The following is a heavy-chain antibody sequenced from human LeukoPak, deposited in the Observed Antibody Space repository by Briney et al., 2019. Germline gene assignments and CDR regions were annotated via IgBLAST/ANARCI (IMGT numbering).Heavy chain of an antibody. Sequence: SQTLSLTCTVSGGSISSGDYYWSWIRQPPGKGLEWIGYIYYSGSTYYNPSLKSRVTISVDTSKNQFSLKLSSVTAADTAVYYCARVRLLYYGDYGDFDYWGQGTLVTVSS. CDR2: IYYSGST. CDR1: GGSISSGDYY. V-gene: IGHV4-30-4*08. J-gene: IGHJ4*02. CDR3: ARVRLLYYGDYGDFDY. D-gene: IGHD4-17*01.